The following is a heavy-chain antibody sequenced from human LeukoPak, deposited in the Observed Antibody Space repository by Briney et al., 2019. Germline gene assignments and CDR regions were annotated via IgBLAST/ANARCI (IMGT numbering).Heavy chain of an antibody. CDR2: IYYSGST. CDR3: ARLGLAAAGKDY. D-gene: IGHD6-13*01. V-gene: IGHV4-59*01. Sequence: PSETLSLTCSVSGGSISSYYWSWIRQRPGQGLEWSGYIYYSGSTNYNPSLKSRVTISVDTSKNQFSLKLSSVTAADTAVYYCARLGLAAAGKDYWGQGTLVTVSS. J-gene: IGHJ4*02. CDR1: GGSISSYY.